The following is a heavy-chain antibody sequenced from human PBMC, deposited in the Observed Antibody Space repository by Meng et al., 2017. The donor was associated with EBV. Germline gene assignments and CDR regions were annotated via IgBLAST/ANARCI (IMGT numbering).Heavy chain of an antibody. V-gene: IGHV1-8*01. D-gene: IGHD2-15*01. CDR3: ARGRGVYCSGGSCYPGWFDP. Sequence: VEVVPSGAEVKKPGASVKVSCKASGYTFTSYDSNWVRQATGQGLEWMGWMNPNSGNTGYAQKFQGRVTMTRNTSISTAYMELSSLRSEDTAVYYCARGRGVYCSGGSCYPGWFDPWGQGTLVTVSS. CDR1: GYTFTSYD. CDR2: MNPNSGNT. J-gene: IGHJ5*02.